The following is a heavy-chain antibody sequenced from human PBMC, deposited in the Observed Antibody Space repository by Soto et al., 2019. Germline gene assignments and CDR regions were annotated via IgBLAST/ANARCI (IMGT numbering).Heavy chain of an antibody. CDR2: MSGSGST. J-gene: IGHJ4*02. CDR3: ANVTLRLDYLDD. CDR1: GFTFSNYA. Sequence: EVQLLESGGGLVQPGGSLRLSCAASGFTFSNYAMNWVRQAPGKGLEWVSAMSGSGSTYYTDSVKGRFTISRDNSKNTLYLQVKSLRAEDTAVDYCANVTLRLDYLDDWGPGTLVTVSS. D-gene: IGHD5-12*01. V-gene: IGHV3-23*01.